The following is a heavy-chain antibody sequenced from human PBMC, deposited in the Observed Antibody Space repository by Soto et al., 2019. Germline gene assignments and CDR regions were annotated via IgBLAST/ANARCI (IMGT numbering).Heavy chain of an antibody. CDR3: ARLGHNETSDYLSNWFAP. J-gene: IGHJ5*02. CDR1: GGYDRGGISY. V-gene: IGHV4-61*01. D-gene: IGHD3-22*01. Sequence: PSKTQSLTCTVCGGYDRGGISYWGWIRHPPGKGLDLIGYIYYSGSTNYNPSLKSRVSISVDTSKNQFSLKLSSVTTADTAVYYCARLGHNETSDYLSNWFAPWGQGTLVTVSS. CDR2: IYYSGST.